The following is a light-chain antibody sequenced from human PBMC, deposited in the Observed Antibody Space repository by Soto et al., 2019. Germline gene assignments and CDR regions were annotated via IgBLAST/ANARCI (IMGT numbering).Light chain of an antibody. J-gene: IGKJ2*01. CDR3: QQSYSTQYT. CDR2: TAA. CDR1: QRITTY. V-gene: IGKV1-39*01. Sequence: IHMTQSPSSLSASVGDRVTITCRASQRITTYLNWYQQKPGKAPKLLISTAATLQGGVPSRFSGSGSGTDFTLTITTLHPEDFATYVCQQSYSTQYTFGQGTKLEI.